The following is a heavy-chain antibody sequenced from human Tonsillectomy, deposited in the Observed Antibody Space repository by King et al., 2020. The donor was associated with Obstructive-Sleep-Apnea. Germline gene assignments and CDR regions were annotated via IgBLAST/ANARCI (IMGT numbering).Heavy chain of an antibody. V-gene: IGHV3-21*01. CDR3: ARDRNFYDSSGITGDY. D-gene: IGHD3-22*01. Sequence: VQLVESGGGLVKPGGSLRLSCAASGFTFSSYSMNWVRQAPGKGLEWVSSISSSSTYIYYADSVKGRFTISRDNAKNSLYLQMNSLRAEETAVYYCARDRNFYDSSGITGDYWGQGTLVTVSS. CDR1: GFTFSSYS. CDR2: ISSSSTYI. J-gene: IGHJ4*02.